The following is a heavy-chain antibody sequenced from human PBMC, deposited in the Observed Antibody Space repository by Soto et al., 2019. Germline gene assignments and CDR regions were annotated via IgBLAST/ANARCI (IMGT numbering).Heavy chain of an antibody. D-gene: IGHD2-21*01. V-gene: IGHV1-69*02. Sequence: QVQVVQSGAEVKRPGSSVKVSCKPSGGTFNTYTVNWVRLAPGHGLEWMGRFIPILDMANYAQKFKYRVTITADRSTFTAYMELNSLTSDDSAAYYCAITYCRDNSCPRDFDFWGPGTRVTVSS. CDR2: FIPILDMA. CDR1: GGTFNTYT. CDR3: AITYCRDNSCPRDFDF. J-gene: IGHJ4*02.